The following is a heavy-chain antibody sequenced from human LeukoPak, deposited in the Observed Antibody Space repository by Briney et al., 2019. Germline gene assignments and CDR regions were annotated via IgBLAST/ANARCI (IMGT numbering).Heavy chain of an antibody. D-gene: IGHD3-10*02. Sequence: GGSLRLSCAASRFTFSSYGMSWVRQAPGKGLEWVSAISGSGGSTYYADSVKGRFTISRDNAKNSLYLQMNSLRAEDTAVYYCAELGITMIGGVWGKGTTVTISS. CDR3: AELGITMIGGV. J-gene: IGHJ6*04. CDR1: RFTFSSYG. CDR2: ISGSGGST. V-gene: IGHV3-23*01.